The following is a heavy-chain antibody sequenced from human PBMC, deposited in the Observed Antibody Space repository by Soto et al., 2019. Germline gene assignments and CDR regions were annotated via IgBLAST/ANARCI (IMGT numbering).Heavy chain of an antibody. CDR2: ISGSSYYI. D-gene: IGHD6-13*01. CDR1: GFTCSDYS. J-gene: IGHJ4*02. CDR3: ARGRSSSWYGAIDY. V-gene: IGHV3-21*01. Sequence: EVQVVDSGGGLVKPGGSLRLSCAASGFTCSDYSMNWIRQAPGKGLEWVSSISGSSYYIYYAESVKGRFTISRDNAKNSLYLQMNSLRAEDTAVYYCARGRSSSWYGAIDYWGQGTLVTVSS.